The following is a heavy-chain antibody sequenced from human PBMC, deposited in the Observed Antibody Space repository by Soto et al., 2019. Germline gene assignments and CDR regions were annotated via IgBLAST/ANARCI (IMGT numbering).Heavy chain of an antibody. V-gene: IGHV1-2*04. CDR3: ARDVGFSSYDSSSIFLEY. Sequence: GASVKVSCKASGYTFTGYYMHWVRQAPGQGLEWMGWINPNSGGTNYAQKFQGWVTVTRDTSISTAYMELSRLRSDDTAVYYCARDVGFSSYDSSSIFLEYWGQGTLVTGSS. J-gene: IGHJ4*02. CDR2: INPNSGGT. CDR1: GYTFTGYY. D-gene: IGHD3-22*01.